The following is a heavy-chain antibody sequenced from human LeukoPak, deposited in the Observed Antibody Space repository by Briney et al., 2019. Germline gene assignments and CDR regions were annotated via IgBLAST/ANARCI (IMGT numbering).Heavy chain of an antibody. Sequence: VASVKVSCKASGYTFTSYDINWVRQATGQGLEWMGWMNPNSGNTGYAQKFQGRVTMTRNTSISTAYMELSSLRSEDTAVYYCARSFHSSSWVSFYYYYYMDVWGKGTTVTVSS. J-gene: IGHJ6*03. CDR2: MNPNSGNT. D-gene: IGHD6-13*01. CDR1: GYTFTSYD. V-gene: IGHV1-8*01. CDR3: ARSFHSSSWVSFYYYYYMDV.